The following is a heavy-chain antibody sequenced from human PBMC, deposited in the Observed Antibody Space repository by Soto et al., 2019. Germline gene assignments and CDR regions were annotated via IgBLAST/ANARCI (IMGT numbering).Heavy chain of an antibody. D-gene: IGHD2-8*01. J-gene: IGHJ6*02. CDR3: ARVQKLYGNSVYYYGMDV. CDR2: ISSRSNFI. V-gene: IGHV3-21*01. CDR1: GFIFGNYS. Sequence: GGSLRLSCEASGFIFGNYSMNGVRQAPGKGLEWVSSISSRSNFIYYADSLRGRVTISRDNTQNSLHLQMNSLRVEDTAIYYCARVQKLYGNSVYYYGMDVWGQGTTVTVSS.